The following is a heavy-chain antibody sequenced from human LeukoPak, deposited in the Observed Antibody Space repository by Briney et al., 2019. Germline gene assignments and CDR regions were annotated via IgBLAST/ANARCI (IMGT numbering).Heavy chain of an antibody. CDR1: GYTFTDYY. Sequence: ASVKVSCKASGYTFTDYYMRWVRQAPEQGLEWMGWINPNSGGTNYAQKFQGRVTMTRDTSMSTAYMELSRLRSDDTAVYYCARVRRAGYKDPPAGWFDPWGQGTLVTVSS. V-gene: IGHV1-2*02. J-gene: IGHJ5*02. CDR3: ARVRRAGYKDPPAGWFDP. CDR2: INPNSGGT. D-gene: IGHD5-24*01.